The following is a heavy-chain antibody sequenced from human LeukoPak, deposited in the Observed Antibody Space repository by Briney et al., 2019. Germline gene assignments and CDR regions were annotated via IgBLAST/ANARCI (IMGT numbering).Heavy chain of an antibody. CDR2: INHSGST. V-gene: IGHV4-34*01. Sequence: SETLSLTCAVYGGSFSGYYWSWIRQPPGKGLEWIGEINHSGSTNYNPFLKSRVTISVDTSKNQFSLKLSSVTAADTAVYYCARARKITMIVVVSPKYFDYWGQGTLVTVSS. D-gene: IGHD3-22*01. J-gene: IGHJ4*02. CDR3: ARARKITMIVVVSPKYFDY. CDR1: GGSFSGYY.